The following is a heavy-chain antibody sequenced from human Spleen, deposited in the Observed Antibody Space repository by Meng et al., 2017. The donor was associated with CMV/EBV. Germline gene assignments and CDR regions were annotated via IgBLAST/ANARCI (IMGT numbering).Heavy chain of an antibody. Sequence: KASEYTFTDYSRPWMRQAPGQGLEWMGCIAPSTGATNYAQKFRVRVTMTRDTSITTSYMELSSLTSDDTAVYFCARVRSRYNWNDDAFWGQGTLVTVSS. V-gene: IGHV1-2*02. J-gene: IGHJ4*02. CDR1: EYTFTDYS. CDR3: ARVRSRYNWNDDAF. D-gene: IGHD1-20*01. CDR2: IAPSTGAT.